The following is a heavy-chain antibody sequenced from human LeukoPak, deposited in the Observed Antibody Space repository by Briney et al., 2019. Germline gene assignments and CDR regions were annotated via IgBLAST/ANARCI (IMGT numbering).Heavy chain of an antibody. D-gene: IGHD6-19*01. Sequence: GGSLRLSCAASGFTLSSYGMHWVRQAPGKGLEWVAVISYDGSNKYYADSVKGRFTISRDNSKNTLYLQMNSLRAEDTAVYFCARGAVAGDFDYWGQGTLVTVSS. CDR2: ISYDGSNK. CDR3: ARGAVAGDFDY. J-gene: IGHJ4*02. CDR1: GFTLSSYG. V-gene: IGHV3-30*19.